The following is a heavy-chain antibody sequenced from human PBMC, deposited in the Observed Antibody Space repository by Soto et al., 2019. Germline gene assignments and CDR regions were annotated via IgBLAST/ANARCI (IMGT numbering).Heavy chain of an antibody. J-gene: IGHJ5*02. D-gene: IGHD3-10*01. CDR2: ISGSGGST. CDR1: GSTFSSYA. V-gene: IGHV3-23*01. Sequence: GGSLRLSCAASGSTFSSYAMSWVRQAPGKGLEWVSAISGSGGSTYYADSVKGRFTISRDNSKNTLYLQMNSLRAEDTAVYYCAKHTMVRGANNWFDPWGQGTLVTVSS. CDR3: AKHTMVRGANNWFDP.